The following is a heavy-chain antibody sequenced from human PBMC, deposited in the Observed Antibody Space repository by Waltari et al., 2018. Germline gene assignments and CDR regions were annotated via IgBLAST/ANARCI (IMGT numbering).Heavy chain of an antibody. CDR3: ARDPHVATYYYGMDV. V-gene: IGHV1-2*02. D-gene: IGHD2-15*01. J-gene: IGHJ6*02. CDR1: GYTFTGYY. Sequence: QVQLVQSGAEVKKPGASVKVSCKASGYTFTGYYMHWVRQAPGQGLEWMGWINPNSGGTNYAQKFQGRVTMTRDTSISPAYMELSRLRSDDTAVYYCARDPHVATYYYGMDVWGQGTTVTVSS. CDR2: INPNSGGT.